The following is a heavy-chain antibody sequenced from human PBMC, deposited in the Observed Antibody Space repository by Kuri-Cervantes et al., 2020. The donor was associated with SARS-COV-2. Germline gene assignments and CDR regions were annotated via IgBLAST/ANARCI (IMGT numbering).Heavy chain of an antibody. J-gene: IGHJ4*02. D-gene: IGHD6-19*01. CDR2: INPNSGGT. CDR1: GYTFTGYY. CDR3: ARCSSGLTYFDY. V-gene: IGHV1-2*02. Sequence: ASVKVSCKASGYTFTGYYMHWVRQAPGQGLEWMGWINPNSGGTNYAQKFQGRVTMTRDTSISTAYMELRSLRSDDTAVYYCARCSSGLTYFDYWGQGTLVTVSS.